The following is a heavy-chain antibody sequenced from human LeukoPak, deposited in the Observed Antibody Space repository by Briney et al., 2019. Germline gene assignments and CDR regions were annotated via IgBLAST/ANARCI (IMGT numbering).Heavy chain of an antibody. V-gene: IGHV4-39*07. CDR1: GGSTSSSSYY. J-gene: IGHJ6*03. Sequence: NSSETLSLTCTVSGGSTSSSSYYWGWIRQPPGKGLEWIGSIYYSGSTNYNPSLKSRVTISVDTSKNQFSLKLSSVTAADTAVYYCATTTEAHSWRTRYYDYYMDGWGKGTTVTVSS. CDR3: ATTTEAHSWRTRYYDYYMDG. D-gene: IGHD6-13*01. CDR2: IYYSGST.